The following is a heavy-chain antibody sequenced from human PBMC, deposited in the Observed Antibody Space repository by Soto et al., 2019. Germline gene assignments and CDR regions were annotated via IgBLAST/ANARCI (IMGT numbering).Heavy chain of an antibody. Sequence: SSETLSLTCTVSGGSISSSSYYWGWIRQPPGKGLEWIGSIYYSGSTYYNQSLKSRVTISVDTSKNQFSLKLSSVTAADTAVYYCARVEESYYYYYGMDVWGQGTTVTVSS. D-gene: IGHD1-1*01. J-gene: IGHJ6*02. CDR2: IYYSGST. V-gene: IGHV4-39*01. CDR1: GGSISSSSYY. CDR3: ARVEESYYYYYGMDV.